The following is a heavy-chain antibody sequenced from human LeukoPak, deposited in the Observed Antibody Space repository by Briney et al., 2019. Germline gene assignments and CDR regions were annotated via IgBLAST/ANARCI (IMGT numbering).Heavy chain of an antibody. V-gene: IGHV4-39*07. D-gene: IGHD6-13*01. J-gene: IGHJ6*02. CDR1: GGSISSSRYY. Sequence: KPSETLSLTCTVSGGSISSSRYYWGWIRQPPGKGLEWIGSIHYGGSTYYNPSLKSRVTISVDTSKNQFSLKLSSVTAADTAVYYCARLDGRIAAAGTAVDYYYYGMDVWGQGTTVTVSS. CDR3: ARLDGRIAAAGTAVDYYYYGMDV. CDR2: IHYGGST.